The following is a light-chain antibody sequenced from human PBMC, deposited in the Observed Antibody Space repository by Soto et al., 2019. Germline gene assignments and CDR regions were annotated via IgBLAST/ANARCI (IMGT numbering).Light chain of an antibody. CDR1: ESLSGNY. Sequence: EIVLTQSPDTLSLSPGERATLSCRASESLSGNYLAWYQQKSGQAPRLLLYDVSNRATAIPDRFNGSGSGTDLTLTINRREPEDFAVYYCQQYSRSKVTFGQGTKVEIK. J-gene: IGKJ1*01. V-gene: IGKV3-20*01. CDR2: DVS. CDR3: QQYSRSKVT.